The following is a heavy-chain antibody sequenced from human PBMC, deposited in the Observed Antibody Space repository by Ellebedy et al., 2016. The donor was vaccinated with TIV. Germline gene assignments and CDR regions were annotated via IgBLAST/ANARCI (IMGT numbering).Heavy chain of an antibody. D-gene: IGHD5-18*01. J-gene: IGHJ6*02. Sequence: PGGSLRLSCAASGFTFTNYGMHWVRQAPGKGLEWVAVVWSDGSNKYYADSVKDRFTISRDNSKSTLYLQMDSLRAEDTAVYYCARANTAMVRRNHMDVWGQGTTVTVSS. CDR3: ARANTAMVRRNHMDV. CDR2: VWSDGSNK. CDR1: GFTFTNYG. V-gene: IGHV3-33*01.